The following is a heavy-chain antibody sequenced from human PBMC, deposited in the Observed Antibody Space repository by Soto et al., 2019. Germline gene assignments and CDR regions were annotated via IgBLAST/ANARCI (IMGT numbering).Heavy chain of an antibody. V-gene: IGHV4-39*01. CDR2: IYYSGST. J-gene: IGHJ4*02. CDR3: ARKGYDNFDY. Sequence: PSETLSLTCTVSGGSISSSSYYWGWIRQPPGKGLEWIGSIYYSGSTYYNPSLKSQVTISVDTSKNQFSLKLSSVTAADTAVYYCARKGYDNFDYWGQGTLVTVSS. D-gene: IGHD3-9*01. CDR1: GGSISSSSYY.